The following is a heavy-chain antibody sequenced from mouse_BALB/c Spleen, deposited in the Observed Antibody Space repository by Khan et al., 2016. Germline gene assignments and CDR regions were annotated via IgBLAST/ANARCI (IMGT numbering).Heavy chain of an antibody. CDR1: GYTFSNYL. CDR3: ARAWYSMDY. Sequence: QVQLQQSGAELMKPGASVKISCKATGYTFSNYLIEWVKQRPGHGLEWIGDILPGNANSNYNENLKGKATLTADTSSNTAYMQLSSLTSEDSAVYYCARAWYSMDYWGQGTSVTVSS. CDR2: ILPGNANS. V-gene: IGHV1-9*01. J-gene: IGHJ4*01.